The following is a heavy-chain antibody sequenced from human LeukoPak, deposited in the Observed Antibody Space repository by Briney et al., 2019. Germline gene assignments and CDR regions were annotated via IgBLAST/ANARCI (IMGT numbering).Heavy chain of an antibody. D-gene: IGHD3-10*01. CDR3: ARDRGPGWFDP. J-gene: IGHJ5*02. CDR1: AFAVSSNY. CDR2: IYSTGTT. V-gene: IGHV3-66*03. Sequence: GGSLRLSCVASAFAVSSNYVSWVRQGPGKGLEWVSVIYSTGTTFNADSVKGRFTISRDNSKNTVYLQMNSLRPEDTAVYYCARDRGPGWFDPWGQGTLVTVSS.